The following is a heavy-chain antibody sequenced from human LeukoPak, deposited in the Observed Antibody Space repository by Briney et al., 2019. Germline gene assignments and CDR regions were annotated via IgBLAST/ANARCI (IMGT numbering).Heavy chain of an antibody. D-gene: IGHD3/OR15-3a*01. CDR2: ISAYNGNT. V-gene: IGHV1-18*01. Sequence: ASVKVSCKASGYTFTSYAMHWVRQAPGQGLEWMGWISAYNGNTNYAQKLQGRVTMTTDTSTSTAYMELRSLRSDDTAVYYCARTDFWTLNWFDPWGQGTLVTVSS. CDR1: GYTFTSYA. CDR3: ARTDFWTLNWFDP. J-gene: IGHJ5*02.